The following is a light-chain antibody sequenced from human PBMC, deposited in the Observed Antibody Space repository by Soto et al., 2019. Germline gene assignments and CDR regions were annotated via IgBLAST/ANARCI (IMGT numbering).Light chain of an antibody. CDR3: QSYDSSLSVV. CDR1: SSNIGAGYD. V-gene: IGLV1-40*01. J-gene: IGLJ2*01. CDR2: DNI. Sequence: QSVLTQAPSVSGAPGQRVTIPCIGSSSNIGAGYDVHWYQQVPGTAPKLLISDNINRPSGVPDRFSGSKSGTSASLAITGLQSEDEADYYCQSYDSSLSVVFGGGTKVTV.